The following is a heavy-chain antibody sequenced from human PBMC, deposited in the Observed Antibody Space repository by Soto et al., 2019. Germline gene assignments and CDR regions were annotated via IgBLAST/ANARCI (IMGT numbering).Heavy chain of an antibody. CDR2: ISYDGGER. CDR3: ARDLPLYCRGDCNFDF. J-gene: IGHJ4*02. Sequence: QVQLVESGGGVVQSGGSLRLSCGGSGFIFSRYGMHWVRQAPDKGLVWVTGISYDGGERFYADSVKGRFTISRDNSKNRLDLQMSRLRPEDTAVYYCARDLPLYCRGDCNFDFWGQGTLVTVSS. V-gene: IGHV3-30*03. D-gene: IGHD2-21*02. CDR1: GFIFSRYG.